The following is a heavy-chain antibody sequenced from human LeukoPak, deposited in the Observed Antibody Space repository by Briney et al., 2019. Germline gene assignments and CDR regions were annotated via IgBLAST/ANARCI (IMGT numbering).Heavy chain of an antibody. D-gene: IGHD5-12*01. Sequence: GGSLRLSCAASGFTFSSYSMNWVRQAPGKGLEWVSGINWSSGSKRYGASVKGRFTISRDNAKNSVYLEMTSLRADDTAFYHCVRHFNSVATMQIDYWGQGILVSASS. CDR1: GFTFSSYS. J-gene: IGHJ4*01. V-gene: IGHV3-20*01. CDR2: INWSSGSK. CDR3: VRHFNSVATMQIDY.